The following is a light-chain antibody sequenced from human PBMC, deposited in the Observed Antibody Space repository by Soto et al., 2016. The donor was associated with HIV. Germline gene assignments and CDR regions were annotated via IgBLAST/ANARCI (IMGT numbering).Light chain of an antibody. CDR2: QDT. J-gene: IGLJ2*01. CDR3: QAWDSNNVV. V-gene: IGLV3-1*01. CDR1: KLEDKF. Sequence: SYDLTQPTPSVRRPHGQTVSITCSGDKLEDKFVSWYQVRPGQSPLLVIYQDTKRPSGIPERFSGSTSGNTATLTISGTQAMDEADYYCQAWDSNNVVFGGGTKLTVL.